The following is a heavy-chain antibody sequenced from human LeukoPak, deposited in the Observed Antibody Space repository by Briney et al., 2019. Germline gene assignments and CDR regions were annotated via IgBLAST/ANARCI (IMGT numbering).Heavy chain of an antibody. V-gene: IGHV1-69*04. J-gene: IGHJ4*02. Sequence: EASVKVSCKASGGTFSSYAISWVRQAPGQGLEWMGRIIPILGIANYAQKFQGRVTITADKSTSTAYMGLSSLRSEDTAVYYCARARSGYSSGRFDYWGQGTLVTVSS. CDR1: GGTFSSYA. CDR3: ARARSGYSSGRFDY. D-gene: IGHD6-19*01. CDR2: IIPILGIA.